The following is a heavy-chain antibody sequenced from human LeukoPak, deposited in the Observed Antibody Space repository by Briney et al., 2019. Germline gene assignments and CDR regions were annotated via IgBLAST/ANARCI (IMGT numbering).Heavy chain of an antibody. CDR2: IYYSGST. J-gene: IGHJ4*02. CDR1: GYSISSGYY. V-gene: IGHV4-38-2*02. CDR3: ARLVVAVAGGFDY. D-gene: IGHD6-19*01. Sequence: SETLSLTCTVSGYSISSGYYWGWIRQPPGKGLEWIGSIYYSGSTYYNPSLKSRVTISVDTSKNQFSLKLSSVTAADTAVYYCARLVVAVAGGFDYWGQGTLVTVSS.